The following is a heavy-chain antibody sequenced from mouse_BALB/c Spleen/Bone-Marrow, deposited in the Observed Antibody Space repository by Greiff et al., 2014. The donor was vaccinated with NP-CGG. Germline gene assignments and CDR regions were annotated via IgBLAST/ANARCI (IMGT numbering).Heavy chain of an antibody. V-gene: IGHV1-5*01. J-gene: IGHJ2*01. CDR1: GYTFTGYW. CDR2: IYPGNSDT. Sequence: VQLQQSGTELAKPGASVKMSCKASGYTFTGYWMHWVKQRPGQGLEWIGTIYPGNSDTKYNEKFKGKAKLTAVTSTSTAYMELSSLTNEDPAVFYCTTLARNYFDYWGQGTTLTVSS. CDR3: TTLARNYFDY.